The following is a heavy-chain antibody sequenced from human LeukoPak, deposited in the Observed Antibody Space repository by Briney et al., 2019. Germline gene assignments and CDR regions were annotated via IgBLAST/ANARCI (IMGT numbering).Heavy chain of an antibody. CDR3: ARLSPPIASFCSGGTCYSGGFDP. V-gene: IGHV1-18*01. J-gene: IGHJ5*02. Sequence: ASVKVSCKASGYTFTSYGITWVRLAPGQGREWMGWITTYNGNTYYAQNFQGRVTMTADTSTSPAYMEVRSLRSDDTAVYYCARLSPPIASFCSGGTCYSGGFDPWGQGTLVTVSS. CDR1: GYTFTSYG. CDR2: ITTYNGNT. D-gene: IGHD2-15*01.